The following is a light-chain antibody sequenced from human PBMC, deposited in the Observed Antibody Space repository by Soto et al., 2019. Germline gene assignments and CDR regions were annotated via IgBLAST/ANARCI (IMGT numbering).Light chain of an antibody. V-gene: IGKV4-1*01. CDR1: QSVLYSSNNKNY. CDR2: WAS. J-gene: IGKJ2*01. CDR3: QQYYSTPYT. Sequence: DIVMTQSPDSLAVSLCERATINCKSSQSVLYSSNNKNYLAWYQQKPGQPPKLLIYWASTRESGVPDRFSGSGSGTDFTLTISSLQAEDVAVYYCQQYYSTPYTFGQGTKVDIK.